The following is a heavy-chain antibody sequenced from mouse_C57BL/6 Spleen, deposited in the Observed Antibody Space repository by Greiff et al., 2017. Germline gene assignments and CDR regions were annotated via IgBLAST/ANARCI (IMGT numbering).Heavy chain of an antibody. D-gene: IGHD1-1*01. V-gene: IGHV2-2*01. CDR1: GFSLTSYG. CDR2: IWSGGSA. CDR3: ARRTTVVRGYFDV. Sequence: VQLQQSGPGLVQPSPSLSITCTVSGFSLTSYGVHWVRQSPGKGLEWLGVIWSGGSADYNAAFISRLSISKDNSKSQVFFTMNRLQADDTAIYYCARRTTVVRGYFDVWGTGTTVTVSS. J-gene: IGHJ1*03.